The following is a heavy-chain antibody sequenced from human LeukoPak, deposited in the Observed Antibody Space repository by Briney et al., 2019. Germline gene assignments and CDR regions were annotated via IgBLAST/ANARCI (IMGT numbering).Heavy chain of an antibody. CDR2: INDDGSNT. Sequence: GGSLRLSCAVSGFTLSGAWMHWVRQAPGKGLMWVSRINDDGSNTRHADSVKGRFTISRDIAKNTLYLQMNSLRAEDTAVYYCARDRAPGYYFDYRGQGALVTVSS. V-gene: IGHV3-74*01. CDR3: ARDRAPGYYFDY. J-gene: IGHJ4*02. CDR1: GFTLSGAW.